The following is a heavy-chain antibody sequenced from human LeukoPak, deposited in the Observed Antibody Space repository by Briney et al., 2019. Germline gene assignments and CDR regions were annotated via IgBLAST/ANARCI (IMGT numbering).Heavy chain of an antibody. D-gene: IGHD5-18*01. Sequence: GGSLRLSCAASGFTVSSNYMSWVRQAPGEGLEWVSVIYSGGSTYYADSVKGRFTISRDNSKNTLYLQMNSLRAEDTAVYYCAREASLRPGYSYGPYSYYDMDVWGQGTTVTVSS. J-gene: IGHJ6*02. CDR3: AREASLRPGYSYGPYSYYDMDV. CDR2: IYSGGST. CDR1: GFTVSSNY. V-gene: IGHV3-53*01.